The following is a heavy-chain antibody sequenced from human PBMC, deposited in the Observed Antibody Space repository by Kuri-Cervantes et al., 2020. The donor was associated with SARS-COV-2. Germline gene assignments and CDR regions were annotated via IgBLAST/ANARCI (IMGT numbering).Heavy chain of an antibody. J-gene: IGHJ6*02. D-gene: IGHD6-19*01. Sequence: GESLKISCAASGFTFSSYAMHWVRQAPGKGLEWVAVISYDGSNKYYADSVKGRFTISRDNSKNTLYLQMNSLRAEDTAVYYCAKGAVAGTYYYYGMDVWGQGTTVTVSS. CDR2: ISYDGSNK. V-gene: IGHV3-30-3*01. CDR3: AKGAVAGTYYYYGMDV. CDR1: GFTFSSYA.